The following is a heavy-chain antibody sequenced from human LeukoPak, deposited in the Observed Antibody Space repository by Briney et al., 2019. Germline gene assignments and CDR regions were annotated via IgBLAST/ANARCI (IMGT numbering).Heavy chain of an antibody. Sequence: PGGSLRLSCAASGFTCSSYAMSWVRQAPGKGLEWVSAISGSGGSTYYADSVKGRFTISRDNSKNTLYLQMNSLRAEDTAVYYCAGRIVGAMGFDYWGQGTLVTVSS. CDR1: GFTCSSYA. CDR3: AGRIVGAMGFDY. J-gene: IGHJ4*02. D-gene: IGHD1-26*01. CDR2: ISGSGGST. V-gene: IGHV3-23*01.